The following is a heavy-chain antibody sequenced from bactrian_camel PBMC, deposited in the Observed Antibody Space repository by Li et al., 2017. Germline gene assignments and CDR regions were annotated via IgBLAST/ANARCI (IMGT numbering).Heavy chain of an antibody. J-gene: IGHJ4*01. CDR3: AAARYTDGVCRLVPPDYYY. CDR2: IHADGDLT. CDR1: GSTSNTCG. D-gene: IGHD4*01. V-gene: IGHV3S6*01. Sequence: HVQLVESGGGSVQAGGSLRLSCTAPGSTSNTCGMDWFRQAPGKEREGVACIHADGDLTYELNSVKGRFTISQDNAKKAVYLQMNSLKPEDTAMYYCAAARYTDGVCRLVPPDYYYWGQGTQVTVS.